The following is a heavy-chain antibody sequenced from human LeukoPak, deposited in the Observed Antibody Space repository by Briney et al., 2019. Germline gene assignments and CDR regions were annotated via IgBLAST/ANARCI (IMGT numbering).Heavy chain of an antibody. CDR1: GFTFSSYA. CDR3: ARDLVPRGYSYSYYYYYYMDV. V-gene: IGHV3-7*01. CDR2: IKQDGSEK. D-gene: IGHD5-18*01. Sequence: GGSLRLSCAASGFTFSSYAMSWVRQAPGKGLEWVANIKQDGSEKYYVDSVKGRFTISRDNAKNSLYLQMNSLRAEDTAVYYCARDLVPRGYSYSYYYYYYMDVWGKGTTVTVSS. J-gene: IGHJ6*03.